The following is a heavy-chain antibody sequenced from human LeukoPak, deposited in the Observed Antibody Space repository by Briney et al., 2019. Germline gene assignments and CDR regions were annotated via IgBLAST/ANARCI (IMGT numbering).Heavy chain of an antibody. Sequence: PGGSLRLSCAASGFTFSSYAMHWVRQAPGKGLEWVAVISYDGSNKYYADSVKGRFTIPRDNSKNTLYLQMNSLRAEDTAVYYCAREAGYCSSTSCSIGYYYYGMDVWGQGTTVTVSS. CDR3: AREAGYCSSTSCSIGYYYYGMDV. CDR1: GFTFSSYA. CDR2: ISYDGSNK. D-gene: IGHD2-2*01. J-gene: IGHJ6*02. V-gene: IGHV3-30-3*01.